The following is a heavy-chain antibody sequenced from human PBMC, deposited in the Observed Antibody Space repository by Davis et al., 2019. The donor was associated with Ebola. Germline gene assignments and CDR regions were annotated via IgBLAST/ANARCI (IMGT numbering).Heavy chain of an antibody. J-gene: IGHJ6*04. CDR2: ISSGSLYT. CDR1: GFTFSSYS. CDR3: ARLGRHSYGLGV. V-gene: IGHV3-21*05. Sequence: GESLKISCAASGFTFSSYSMNWVRQAPGKGLERVSYISSGSLYTNYADSVKGRFTISRDNAKNSLSLQMNSVRAEDTAVYYCARLGRHSYGLGVWGKGTTVSVSS. D-gene: IGHD3/OR15-3a*01.